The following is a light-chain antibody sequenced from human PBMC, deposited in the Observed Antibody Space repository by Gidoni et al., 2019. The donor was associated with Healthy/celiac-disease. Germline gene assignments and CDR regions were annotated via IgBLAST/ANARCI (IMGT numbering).Light chain of an antibody. CDR2: GAS. Sequence: SQSVSSSYLAWYQQKPGQAPRLLIYGASSRATGIPDRFSGSGSGTDFTLTISRLEPEDFAVYYCQQYGSSPRTFGQGTKVEIK. J-gene: IGKJ1*01. CDR3: QQYGSSPRT. V-gene: IGKV3-20*01. CDR1: QSVSSSY.